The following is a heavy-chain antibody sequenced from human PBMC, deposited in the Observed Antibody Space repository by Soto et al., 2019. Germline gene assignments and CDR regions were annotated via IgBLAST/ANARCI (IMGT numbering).Heavy chain of an antibody. CDR3: ARRAVAAAKINWFDP. Sequence: SETLSLTCTVSGGSVSSGSYYWSLIRQPPGKGLEWIGYIYYSGSTNYNPSLKSRVTISVDTSKNQFSLKLSSVTAADTAVYYCARRAVAAAKINWFDPWGQGTLVTVSS. CDR2: IYYSGST. D-gene: IGHD2-15*01. CDR1: GGSVSSGSYY. V-gene: IGHV4-61*01. J-gene: IGHJ5*02.